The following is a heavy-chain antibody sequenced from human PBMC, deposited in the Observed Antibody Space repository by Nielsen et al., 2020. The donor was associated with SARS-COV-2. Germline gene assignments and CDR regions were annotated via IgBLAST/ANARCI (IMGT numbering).Heavy chain of an antibody. CDR1: GFTFSSHW. D-gene: IGHD2-2*03. J-gene: IGHJ6*02. Sequence: GGSLRISCAASGFTFSSHWMHWVRQAPGTGLVWVSRIDSDGSSTNYADSVKGRFTISRDNARSTLFLQMNSLRAEDTAVYYCARDLDIVVVPAAMRYYYYGTDVWGQGTTVTVSS. CDR2: IDSDGSST. CDR3: ARDLDIVVVPAAMRYYYYGTDV. V-gene: IGHV3-74*01.